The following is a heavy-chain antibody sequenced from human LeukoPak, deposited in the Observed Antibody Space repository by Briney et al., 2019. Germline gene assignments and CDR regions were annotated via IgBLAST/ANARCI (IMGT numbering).Heavy chain of an antibody. D-gene: IGHD2/OR15-2a*01. J-gene: IGHJ4*02. Sequence: GASVKVSCKASGYTFTGYYMHWVRQAPGQGLEWMGWINPNSGGTNYAQKFQGRVTMTRDTSISTAYMELSRLRSDDTAVYYCARGSMVTRLWEDDYWGQGTLVTVSS. CDR3: ARGSMVTRLWEDDY. CDR1: GYTFTGYY. CDR2: INPNSGGT. V-gene: IGHV1-2*02.